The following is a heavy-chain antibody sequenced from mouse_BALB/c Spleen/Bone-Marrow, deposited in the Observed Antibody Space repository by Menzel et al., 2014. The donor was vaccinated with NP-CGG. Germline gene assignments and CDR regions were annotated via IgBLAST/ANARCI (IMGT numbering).Heavy chain of an antibody. CDR3: ARKGYGNYHYYAMDY. CDR2: INPSTGYT. CDR1: GYTFXNYW. Sequence: VQLQQSGAELAKPGASVKMSCKASGYTFXNYWMYWIKQRPGQGLEWIGYINPSTGYTEYNQKFKDKATLTADKSSNTAYMQLSSLTSEDSAVYYCARKGYGNYHYYAMDYWGQGTSVTVSS. V-gene: IGHV1-7*01. D-gene: IGHD2-1*01. J-gene: IGHJ4*01.